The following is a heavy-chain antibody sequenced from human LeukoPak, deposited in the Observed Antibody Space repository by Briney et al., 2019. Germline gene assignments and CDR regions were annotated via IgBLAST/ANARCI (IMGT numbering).Heavy chain of an antibody. CDR1: GLTFSSYA. Sequence: GGSLRLSCAASGLTFSSYAMSWVRQAPGEGLGGVSAISGSGGSTYYAVSVKGRFTISRDNSQNTLYLQMNSLRAEDTAVYYCAKPPDSEYYFDYWGQGTPVTVSS. J-gene: IGHJ4*02. V-gene: IGHV3-23*01. CDR2: ISGSGGST. CDR3: AKPPDSEYYFDY. D-gene: IGHD2-21*02.